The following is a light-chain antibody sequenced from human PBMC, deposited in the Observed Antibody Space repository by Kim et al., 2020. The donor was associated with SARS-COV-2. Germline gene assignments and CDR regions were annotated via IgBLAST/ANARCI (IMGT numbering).Light chain of an antibody. CDR2: EVS. V-gene: IGLV2-18*02. CDR3: SSYTSSSTRV. Sequence: GQSVTISCTGTSGVLGSYDRGSWYQQPPGTAPKLMIYEVSNRPSGVPDRFAGSKSGNAASLTISGLQAEDEADYYCSSYTSSSTRVFGTGTKVNVL. J-gene: IGLJ1*01. CDR1: SGVLGSYDR.